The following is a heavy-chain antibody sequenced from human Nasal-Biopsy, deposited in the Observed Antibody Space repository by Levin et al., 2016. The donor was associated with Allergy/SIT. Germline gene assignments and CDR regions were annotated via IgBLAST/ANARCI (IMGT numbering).Heavy chain of an antibody. CDR3: ARVKGNKPNYGMDV. J-gene: IGHJ6*02. V-gene: IGHV3-48*01. D-gene: IGHD2/OR15-2a*01. CDR2: ITLSSSPT. CDR1: GFTFSGHI. Sequence: GESLKISCSASGFTFSGHITHWVRQAPGKGLEWLSFITLSSSPTYHADSVKGRFTISRDNAKNSLYLQMNSLRPEDTAVYYCARVKGNKPNYGMDVWGQGTTVTVSS.